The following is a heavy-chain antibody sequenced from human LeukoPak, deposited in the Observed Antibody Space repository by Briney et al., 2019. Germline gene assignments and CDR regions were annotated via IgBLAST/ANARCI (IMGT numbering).Heavy chain of an antibody. J-gene: IGHJ5*02. D-gene: IGHD3-22*01. V-gene: IGHV4-31*03. CDR2: IYYSGST. CDR3: AREGSSGTNWFDP. Sequence: SETLSLTCTVSGGSISSGGYYWSWIRQRPGKGLEWIGYIYYSGSTYYNPSLKSRVTISVDTSKNQFSLKLSSVTAADTAVYYCAREGSSGTNWFDPWGQGTLVTVSS. CDR1: GGSISSGGYY.